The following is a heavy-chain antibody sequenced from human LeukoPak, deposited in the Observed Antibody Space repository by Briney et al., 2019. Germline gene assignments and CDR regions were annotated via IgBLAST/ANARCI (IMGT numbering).Heavy chain of an antibody. CDR1: GYTFTSYY. CDR3: ARDRVTIRRLGYCSSTSCYEFGC. D-gene: IGHD2-2*01. J-gene: IGHJ4*02. V-gene: IGHV1-46*03. Sequence: ASVKVSCKASGYTFTSYYMHWVRQAPGQGLEWMGIINPSGGSTSYAQKFQGRVTMTRDTSTSTVYMELSSLRSEDTAVYYCARDRVTIRRLGYCSSTSCYEFGCWGQGTLVTVSS. CDR2: INPSGGST.